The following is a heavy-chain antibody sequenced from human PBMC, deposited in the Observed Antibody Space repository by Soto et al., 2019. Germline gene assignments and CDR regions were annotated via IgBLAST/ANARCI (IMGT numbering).Heavy chain of an antibody. CDR3: ASGDPNYYDSSGFYY. Sequence: PGGSLRLSCAASGFTFSSYSMNWVRQAPGKGLEWVSSISSSSSYIYYADSVKGRFTISRDNAKNSLYLQMNSLRAEDTAVYYCASGDPNYYDSSGFYYWGQGTLVTVSS. CDR1: GFTFSSYS. J-gene: IGHJ4*02. CDR2: ISSSSSYI. V-gene: IGHV3-21*01. D-gene: IGHD3-22*01.